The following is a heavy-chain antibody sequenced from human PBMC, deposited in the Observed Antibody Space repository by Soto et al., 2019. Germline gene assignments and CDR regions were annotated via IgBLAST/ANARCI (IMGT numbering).Heavy chain of an antibody. D-gene: IGHD2-15*01. CDR1: GFPFSSYG. Sequence: QVQLVESGGGVVQPGRSLRLSCAASGFPFSSYGMHWVRQAPGKGLDWVALISYDGSNKYYADSVKGRFTISRDNSKHTLYLQMSSLRVEDTAVYYCAGGQYYFDYCRQGTLVSVSS. CDR2: ISYDGSNK. CDR3: AGGQYYFDY. V-gene: IGHV3-30*03. J-gene: IGHJ4*02.